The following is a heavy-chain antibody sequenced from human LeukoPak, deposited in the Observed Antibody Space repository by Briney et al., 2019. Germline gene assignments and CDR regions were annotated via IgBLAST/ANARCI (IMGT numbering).Heavy chain of an antibody. V-gene: IGHV3-21*01. CDR2: ISSSSSYI. J-gene: IGHJ6*03. CDR1: GFTFSSYS. CDR3: ARDLAYYYYMDV. Sequence: PGGSLRLSCAASGFTFSSYSMNWVRQAPGKGLEWVLSISSSSSYIYYADSVKGRFTISRDNAKNSLYLQMNSLRAEDTAVYYCARDLAYYYYMDVWGKGTTVTVSS.